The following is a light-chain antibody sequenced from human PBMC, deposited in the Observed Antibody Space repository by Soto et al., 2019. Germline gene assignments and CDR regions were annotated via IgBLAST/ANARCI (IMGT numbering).Light chain of an antibody. CDR2: DAS. CDR1: QSISSW. Sequence: DIQVTQSPSTLSASVGDRVTFTCRASQSISSWLAWYQQKPGKAPKLLLYDASNRATGIPARFSGSGSGTDFTLTISSLEPEDFAVYYCHQRKSWPRTFGQGTKVDIK. CDR3: HQRKSWPRT. V-gene: IGKV1-5*01. J-gene: IGKJ1*01.